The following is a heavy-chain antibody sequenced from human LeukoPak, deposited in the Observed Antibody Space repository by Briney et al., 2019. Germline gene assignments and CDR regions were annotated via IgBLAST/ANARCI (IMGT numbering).Heavy chain of an antibody. CDR1: GFTVSSNY. CDR2: IYSGGST. Sequence: GGSLRLSCAASGFTVSSNYMSWVRQAPGKGLEWVSVIYSGGSTYYADSVKGRFTISRDNSKNTLYLQMNSLRAEDTAVYYCARSHSSTPSRAFFYFDYWGQGTLVTVSS. CDR3: ARSHSSTPSRAFFYFDY. V-gene: IGHV3-53*01. J-gene: IGHJ4*02. D-gene: IGHD6-19*01.